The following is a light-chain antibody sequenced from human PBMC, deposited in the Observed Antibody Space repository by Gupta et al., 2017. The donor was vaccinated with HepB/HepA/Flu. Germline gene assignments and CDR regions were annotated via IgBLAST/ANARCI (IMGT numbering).Light chain of an antibody. CDR3: SSFIYTPTLVV. V-gene: IGLV2-14*03. J-gene: IGLJ2*01. CDR1: SSDFGDFNH. CDR2: DVS. Sequence: SALTQPASVSGSPGQSITLSCTGTSSDFGDFNHVSWYQQHPAKAPKLLISDVSNRPSGVSSRFSGSKSGTTASLTIAGLQAEDEADYYCSSFIYTPTLVVFGGGTKLTVL.